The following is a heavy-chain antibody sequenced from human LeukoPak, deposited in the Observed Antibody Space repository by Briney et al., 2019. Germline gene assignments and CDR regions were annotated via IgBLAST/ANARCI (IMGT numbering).Heavy chain of an antibody. CDR2: ISWNSGSI. CDR3: AKGLGFYSSGPLGAFDI. D-gene: IGHD6-19*01. CDR1: GFTFDDYA. V-gene: IGHV3-9*01. J-gene: IGHJ3*02. Sequence: PGGSLRLSCAASGFTFDDYAMHWVRQAPGKGLEWVSGISWNSGSIGYADSVKGRFTISRDNSKNTLYLQMNSLRPEDTAVYYCAKGLGFYSSGPLGAFDIWGQGTMVTVSS.